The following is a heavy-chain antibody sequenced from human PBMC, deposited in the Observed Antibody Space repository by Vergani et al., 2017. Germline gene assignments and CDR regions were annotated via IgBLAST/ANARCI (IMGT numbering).Heavy chain of an antibody. D-gene: IGHD2-2*02. CDR2: ISGSGGST. Sequence: EVQLLESGGGLVQPGGSLRLSCAASGFTFSSYAMSWVRQAPGKGLEWVSAISGSGGSTYYADSVKGRFTISRDNSKNTLYLQMNSLRAEDTAEYYCAKDLRLLEIVVVPAAILGSGYWGQGTLVTVSS. V-gene: IGHV3-23*01. J-gene: IGHJ4*02. CDR1: GFTFSSYA. CDR3: AKDLRLLEIVVVPAAILGSGY.